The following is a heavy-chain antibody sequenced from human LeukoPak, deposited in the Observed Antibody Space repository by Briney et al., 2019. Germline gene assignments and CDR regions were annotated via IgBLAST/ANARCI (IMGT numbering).Heavy chain of an antibody. V-gene: IGHV4-38-2*02. CDR2: IYHSGST. Sequence: SETLSLTCTVSGYSISSGYYWGWIRQPPGKGLEWIGSIYHSGSTYYNPSLKSRVTISVDTSKNQFSLKLSSVTAADTAVYYCARDRFRYSSGWDAFDIWGQGTMVTVFS. CDR3: ARDRFRYSSGWDAFDI. J-gene: IGHJ3*02. CDR1: GYSISSGYY. D-gene: IGHD6-19*01.